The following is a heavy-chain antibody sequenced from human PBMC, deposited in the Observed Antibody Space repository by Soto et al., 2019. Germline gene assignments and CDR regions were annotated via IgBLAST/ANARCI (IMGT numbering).Heavy chain of an antibody. CDR3: ASLPDCSSTRCLYGMDV. CDR1: GGSISSGGYS. V-gene: IGHV4-30-2*01. CDR2: IYHSGST. J-gene: IGHJ6*02. Sequence: QLQLQESGSGLVKPSQTLSLTCAVSGGSISSGGYSWSWIRQPPGKGLEWIGYIYHSGSTYYNPSLKSRVTISVDRSKNQFSLKLSSVTAADTAVYYCASLPDCSSTRCLYGMDVWGQGTTVTVSS. D-gene: IGHD2-2*01.